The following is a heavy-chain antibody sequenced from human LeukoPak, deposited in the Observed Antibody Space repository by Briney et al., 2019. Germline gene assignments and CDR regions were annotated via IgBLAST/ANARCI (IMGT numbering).Heavy chain of an antibody. Sequence: GGSLRLSCAASGFTFSSYAMSWVRQAPGKGLEWVSAISGSGGSTYYADSVKGRFTISRDNSKNTLYLQMNSLRAEDTAVYYCAKIYCSSTSCRSYYYHYYMDVWGKGTTVTVSS. CDR2: ISGSGGST. V-gene: IGHV3-23*01. CDR3: AKIYCSSTSCRSYYYHYYMDV. CDR1: GFTFSSYA. D-gene: IGHD2-2*01. J-gene: IGHJ6*03.